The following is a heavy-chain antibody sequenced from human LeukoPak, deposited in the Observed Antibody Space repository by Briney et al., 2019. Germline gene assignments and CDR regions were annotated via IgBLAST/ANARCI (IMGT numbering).Heavy chain of an antibody. V-gene: IGHV3-9*03. D-gene: IGHD6-13*01. J-gene: IGHJ6*03. CDR3: VTAGGTGDSYYYMDV. Sequence: PGRSLRLSCAASGFTFDDYAMHWVRQTPGKGLEWVSGISWNSGYIVYADSVKGRFTISRDNAKNSLYLQMNSLRAEDMALYYCVTAGGTGDSYYYMDVWGKGTTVTVSS. CDR1: GFTFDDYA. CDR2: ISWNSGYI.